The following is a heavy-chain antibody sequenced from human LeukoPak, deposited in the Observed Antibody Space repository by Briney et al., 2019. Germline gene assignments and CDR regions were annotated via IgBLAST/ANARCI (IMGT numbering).Heavy chain of an antibody. V-gene: IGHV1-2*02. Sequence: ASVKVSCKASGYTFTGYYMRWVRQAPGQGLEWMGWINPNSGGTNYAQKFQGRVTMTRDTSISTAYMELSRLRSDDTAVYYCARGLHHIVLVPAAIEEGDYWGQGTLVTVSS. CDR1: GYTFTGYY. D-gene: IGHD2-2*01. CDR2: INPNSGGT. J-gene: IGHJ4*02. CDR3: ARGLHHIVLVPAAIEEGDY.